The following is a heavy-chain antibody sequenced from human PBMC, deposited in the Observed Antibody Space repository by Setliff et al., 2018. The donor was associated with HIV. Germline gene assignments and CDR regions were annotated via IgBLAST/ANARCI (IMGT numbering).Heavy chain of an antibody. CDR2: IYTSGSA. V-gene: IGHV4-61*02. CDR1: GGSISSGTYY. J-gene: IGHJ2*01. D-gene: IGHD3-9*01. Sequence: SETLSLTCTVSGGSISSGTYYWSWVRQPAGKGLEWIGRIYTSGSANYNPSLKSRVTISADTSNNQFSLRLTSMTAADTAVYYCARGPPRWEEAISWYFDLWGRGTLVTVSS. CDR3: ARGPPRWEEAISWYFDL.